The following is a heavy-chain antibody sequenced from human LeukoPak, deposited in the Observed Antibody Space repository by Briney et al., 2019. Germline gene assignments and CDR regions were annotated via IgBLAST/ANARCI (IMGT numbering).Heavy chain of an antibody. CDR1: GYTFTGYY. CDR3: ARDLTIVGGVSDPRIRGH. Sequence: VSVKVSCKASGYTFTGYYMHWVRQAPGQGLEWMGWINCNSAGTKYPQKFQGRVSMTRDTSISTAYLELSRLRSDDTAVYYCARDLTIVGGVSDPRIRGHWGQGTLVTVSS. CDR2: INCNSAGT. V-gene: IGHV1-2*02. D-gene: IGHD3-3*01. J-gene: IGHJ4*02.